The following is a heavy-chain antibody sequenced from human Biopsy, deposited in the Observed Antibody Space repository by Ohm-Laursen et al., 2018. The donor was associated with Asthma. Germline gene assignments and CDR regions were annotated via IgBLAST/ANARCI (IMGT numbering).Heavy chain of an antibody. CDR3: AKEGVAGTHIED. CDR1: GFSFSEFV. Sequence: SLRLSCAASGFSFSEFVMHWVRQAPGKGLEWVAVISYDGSTKYYADSVKGRFTISRDNAKNTLSLQMNSLTAEDTAVYYCAKEGVAGTHIEDWGQGTLVTVSS. J-gene: IGHJ4*02. CDR2: ISYDGSTK. D-gene: IGHD6-19*01. V-gene: IGHV3-30*18.